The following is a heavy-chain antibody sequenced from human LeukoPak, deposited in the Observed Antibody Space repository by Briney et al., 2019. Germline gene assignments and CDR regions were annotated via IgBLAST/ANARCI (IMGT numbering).Heavy chain of an antibody. CDR2: IIPIFGTA. Sequence: ASVKVSCKASGNTFTSYGISWVRQAPGQGLEWMGGIIPIFGTANYAQKFQGRVTITADESTSTAYMELSSLRSEDTAVYYCARYRDHGNYVPSVYYYGMDVWGQGTTVTVSS. D-gene: IGHD4-17*01. J-gene: IGHJ6*02. CDR3: ARYRDHGNYVPSVYYYGMDV. V-gene: IGHV1-69*13. CDR1: GNTFTSYG.